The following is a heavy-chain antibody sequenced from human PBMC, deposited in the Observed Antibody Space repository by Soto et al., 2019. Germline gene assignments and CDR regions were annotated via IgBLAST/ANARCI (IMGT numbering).Heavy chain of an antibody. CDR1: GFTFSSYA. V-gene: IGHV3-30-3*01. Sequence: GGSLRLSCAASGFTFSSYAMHWVRQAPGKGLEWVAVISYDGSNKYYADSVKGRFTISRDNSKNTLYLQMNSLRAEDTAVYYCARAPPLLSLDYYDSSGTYDYWGQGTLVTVSS. D-gene: IGHD3-22*01. CDR2: ISYDGSNK. CDR3: ARAPPLLSLDYYDSSGTYDY. J-gene: IGHJ4*02.